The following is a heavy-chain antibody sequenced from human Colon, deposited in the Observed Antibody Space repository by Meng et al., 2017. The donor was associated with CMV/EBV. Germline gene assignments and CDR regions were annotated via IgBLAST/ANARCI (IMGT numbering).Heavy chain of an antibody. CDR3: VRESQSGSYIYLQH. CDR2: ISAYTGDT. Sequence: VQLVQAGAEVKRPGASVKVSRKASGYTFTNYGISWVRQAPGQGLEWMGWISAYTGDTYYAQKFQGRVTMTTDTSTSKAYMELRSLRSDDTAVYYCVRESQSGSYIYLQHWGQGTLVTVSS. J-gene: IGHJ1*01. V-gene: IGHV1-18*01. CDR1: GYTFTNYG. D-gene: IGHD1-26*01.